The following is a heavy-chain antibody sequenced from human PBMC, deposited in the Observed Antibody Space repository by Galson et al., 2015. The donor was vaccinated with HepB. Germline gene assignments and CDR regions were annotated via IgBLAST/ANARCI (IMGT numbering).Heavy chain of an antibody. V-gene: IGHV3-7*01. CDR1: GFTFSNYW. CDR3: AKDRGWRSCDS. CDR2: ISNDGSAK. Sequence: SLRLSCAASGFTFSNYWMAWVRQVPGVGLEWLADISNDGSAKKYVDSVRGRFTISRDNAKNSLYLQMDSLRVEDTGIYYCAKDRGWRSCDSWGQGTLVTVSS. D-gene: IGHD3-10*01. J-gene: IGHJ4*02.